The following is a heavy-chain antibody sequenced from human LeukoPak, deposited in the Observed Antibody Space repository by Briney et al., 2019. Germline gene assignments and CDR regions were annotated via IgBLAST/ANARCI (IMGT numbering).Heavy chain of an antibody. CDR1: GFTFSTYW. V-gene: IGHV3-7*01. J-gene: IGHJ6*03. CDR3: ARWYYDFWSGYPYYYYYMDV. D-gene: IGHD3-3*01. CDR2: IKQDGSEK. Sequence: NPGGSLRLSCAASGFTFSTYWMSWVRQAPGKGLEWVANIKQDGSEKYYVDSVKGRFTISRDNAKNSLYLQMNSLRAEDTAVYYCARWYYDFWSGYPYYYYYMDVWGKGTAVTISS.